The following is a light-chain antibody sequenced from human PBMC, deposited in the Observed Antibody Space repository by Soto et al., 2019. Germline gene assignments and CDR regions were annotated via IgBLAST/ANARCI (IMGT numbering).Light chain of an antibody. J-gene: IGKJ5*01. Sequence: EILLRQSPVTLSLSPGERATLSLRASQSIRTFLAWYQQKPGQAPRLLVYDASNRATDIPARFSGSASGTDFTLTISSLEPEDFAVYYCQQRSDAITFGQGTRLEI. CDR3: QQRSDAIT. V-gene: IGKV3-11*01. CDR2: DAS. CDR1: QSIRTF.